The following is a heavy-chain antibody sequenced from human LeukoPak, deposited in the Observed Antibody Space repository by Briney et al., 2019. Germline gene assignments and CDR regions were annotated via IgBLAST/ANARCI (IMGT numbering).Heavy chain of an antibody. V-gene: IGHV1-8*01. CDR3: ARGIGSGYARNY. D-gene: IGHD5-12*01. Sequence: GASVKVSCKASGYTFTSYDINWVRQATGQGLEWMGWMNPNSGNTGYAQKFQGRVTMTRSTSISPAYMELSRLRSEDTAVYYCARGIGSGYARNYWGQGTLVTVSS. CDR2: MNPNSGNT. J-gene: IGHJ4*02. CDR1: GYTFTSYD.